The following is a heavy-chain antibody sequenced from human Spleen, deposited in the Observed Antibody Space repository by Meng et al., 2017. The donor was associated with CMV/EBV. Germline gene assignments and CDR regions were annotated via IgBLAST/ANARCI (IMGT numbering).Heavy chain of an antibody. Sequence: ASVKVSCKASGYTFTTYGISWVRQAPGQGLEWMGWINPYNGNTKYAQKFRGRVTMTMDASTSTVYMELRSLRSDDTAVYYCASDRDAFDIWGQGTMVTVSS. CDR3: ASDRDAFDI. J-gene: IGHJ3*02. V-gene: IGHV1-18*01. CDR1: GYTFTTYG. CDR2: INPYNGNT.